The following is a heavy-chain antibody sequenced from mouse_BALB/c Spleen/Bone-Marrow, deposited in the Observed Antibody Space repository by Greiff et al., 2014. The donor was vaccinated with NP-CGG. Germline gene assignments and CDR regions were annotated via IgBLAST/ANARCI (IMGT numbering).Heavy chain of an antibody. CDR1: EFTFTDYY. J-gene: IGHJ4*01. CDR2: IRNKAYGYTT. Sequence: EVKVVESGGGLVQPGGSLRLSCTTSEFTFTDYYMSWVRQPPGKALEWLAFIRNKAYGYTTEYSASVRGRFTISRDNSQSILYLQMNTLRAEDSATYYCARFPMDYWGQGTSVTVSS. V-gene: IGHV7-3*02. CDR3: ARFPMDY.